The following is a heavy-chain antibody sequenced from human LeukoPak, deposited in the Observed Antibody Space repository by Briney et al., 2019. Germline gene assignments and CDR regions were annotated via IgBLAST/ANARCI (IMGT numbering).Heavy chain of an antibody. Sequence: GGSLRLSCAASGFNFSGYAMSWVRQAPGKGLEWVSAISGSGGSTYYADSVKGRFTISRDNSKNTLYLQVNSLRAEDTAVYYCAKGQATVMGFDIWGQGTMVTVSS. CDR2: ISGSGGST. V-gene: IGHV3-23*01. CDR1: GFNFSGYA. D-gene: IGHD4-17*01. CDR3: AKGQATVMGFDI. J-gene: IGHJ3*02.